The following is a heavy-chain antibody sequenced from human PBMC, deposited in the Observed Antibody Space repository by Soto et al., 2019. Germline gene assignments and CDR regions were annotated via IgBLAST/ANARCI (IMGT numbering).Heavy chain of an antibody. CDR2: IYWNDDK. Sequence: QITLKESGPTLVEPTQTLTLTCTYSGFSLRTTGVGVGWIRQPPGKALEWLGIIYWNDDKRYSPSLKNRFTLTIVLSNTQVLLSKTNIHPVDTATYYCVNTWGLPFDYWGQGTLVIVSS. V-gene: IGHV2-5*01. D-gene: IGHD3-16*01. J-gene: IGHJ4*02. CDR3: VNTWGLPFDY. CDR1: GFSLRTTGVG.